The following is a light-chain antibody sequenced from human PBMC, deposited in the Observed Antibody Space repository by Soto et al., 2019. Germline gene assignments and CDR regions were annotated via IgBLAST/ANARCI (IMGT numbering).Light chain of an antibody. J-gene: IGLJ1*01. CDR1: SSDVGGYDF. V-gene: IGLV2-8*01. CDR2: EVT. CDR3: SSYGGVYNLRV. Sequence: QSALTQPASVSGSPGQSITISCTGTSSDVGGYDFVSWYQQHPGKAPKLVIYEVTKRPSGVPDRFSGSKSGNMASLTVSGLQPEDEADYYCSSYGGVYNLRVFGTGTKLTVL.